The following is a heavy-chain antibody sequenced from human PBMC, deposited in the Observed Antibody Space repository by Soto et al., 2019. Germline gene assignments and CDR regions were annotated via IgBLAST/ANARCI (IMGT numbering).Heavy chain of an antibody. CDR3: ARDYTMVRGVIITANLVYAFDI. Sequence: FLVKVSCKASGYTFTYRYLHWLRQAPGQALEWMGWITPFNGNTNYAQKFQDRVTITRDRSMSTAYMELSRLRSDDTAVYYCARDYTMVRGVIITANLVYAFDIWGQGTMVTVSS. CDR2: ITPFNGNT. J-gene: IGHJ3*02. CDR1: GYTFTYRY. V-gene: IGHV1-45*02. D-gene: IGHD3-10*01.